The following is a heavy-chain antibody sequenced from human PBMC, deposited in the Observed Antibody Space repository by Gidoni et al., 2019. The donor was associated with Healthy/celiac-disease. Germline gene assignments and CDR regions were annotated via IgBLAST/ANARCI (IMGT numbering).Heavy chain of an antibody. D-gene: IGHD3-22*01. V-gene: IGHV4-4*02. CDR3: ARVGPFWGHYDSSGPEGAFDI. CDR1: GGSISSSNW. CDR2: IYHSGST. Sequence: QVQLQESGPGLVKPSGTLSLTCSVSGGSISSSNWWSWVRQPPGKGLEWIGEIYHSGSTNYNPSLKSRVTISVDKSKNQFSLKLSPVTAADTAVYYCARVGPFWGHYDSSGPEGAFDIWGQGTMVTVSS. J-gene: IGHJ3*02.